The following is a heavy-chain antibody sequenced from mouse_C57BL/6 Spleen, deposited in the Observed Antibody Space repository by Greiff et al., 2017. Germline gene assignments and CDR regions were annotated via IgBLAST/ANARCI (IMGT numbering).Heavy chain of an antibody. J-gene: IGHJ4*01. CDR1: GFTFSSYA. CDR2: ISSGGDYI. V-gene: IGHV5-9-1*02. CDR3: TREGDYGSSYAMGY. Sequence: EVQRVESGEGLVKPGGSLKLSCAASGFTFSSYAMSWVRQTPEKRLEWVAYISSGGDYIYYADTVKGRFTISRDNARNTLYLQMSSLKSEDTAMYYCTREGDYGSSYAMGYWGQGTSVTVSS. D-gene: IGHD1-1*01.